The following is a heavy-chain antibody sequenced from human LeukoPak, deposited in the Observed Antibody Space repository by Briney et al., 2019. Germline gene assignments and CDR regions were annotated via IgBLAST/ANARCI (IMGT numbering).Heavy chain of an antibody. CDR2: IYYSGST. CDR1: GGSISSGGYY. D-gene: IGHD3-22*01. Sequence: SQTLSLTCTVSGGSISSGGYYWSWIRQHPGKGLEWIGYIYYSGSTYYNPSLKSRVTISVDTSKNQFSLKLSSVTAADTAVYYCARVSDGSSGYAFDAWGQGTMVTVSS. CDR3: ARVSDGSSGYAFDA. V-gene: IGHV4-31*03. J-gene: IGHJ3*01.